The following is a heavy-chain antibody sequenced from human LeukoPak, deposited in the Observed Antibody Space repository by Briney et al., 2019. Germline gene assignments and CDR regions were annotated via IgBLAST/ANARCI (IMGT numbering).Heavy chain of an antibody. CDR3: ARYYYGSGSYYGNFDY. CDR1: GFTFSDYY. CDR2: ISSSGSTI. J-gene: IGHJ4*02. D-gene: IGHD3-10*01. Sequence: GGSLRLSCAASGFTFSDYYMSWIRQAPGKGLEWVSYISSSGSTIYYADSVKGRFTISRGNAKNSLYLQMNSLRAEDTAVYYCARYYYGSGSYYGNFDYWGQGTLVTVSS. V-gene: IGHV3-11*01.